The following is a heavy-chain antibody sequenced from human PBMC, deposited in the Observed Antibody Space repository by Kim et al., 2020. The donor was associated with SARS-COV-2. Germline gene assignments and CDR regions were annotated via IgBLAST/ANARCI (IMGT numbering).Heavy chain of an antibody. Sequence: YAQKLQGRVTMTTDTSTSTAYMELRSLRSDDTAVYYCARVIYGSGNRGDYWGQGTLVTVSS. D-gene: IGHD3-10*01. J-gene: IGHJ4*02. V-gene: IGHV1-18*01. CDR3: ARVIYGSGNRGDY.